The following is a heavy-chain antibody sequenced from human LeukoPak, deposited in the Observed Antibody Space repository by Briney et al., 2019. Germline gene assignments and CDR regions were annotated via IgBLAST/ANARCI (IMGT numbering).Heavy chain of an antibody. CDR1: GGTFSSYA. V-gene: IGHV1-69*13. Sequence: ASVKVSCKASGGTFSSYAISWVRQAPGQGLEWMGGIIPIFGTANYAQKFQGRVTITADESTSTAYMELSSLRSEDTAVYYCARVRASSYYDSSGYQRAFDIWGQGTMVTVSS. D-gene: IGHD3-22*01. J-gene: IGHJ3*02. CDR3: ARVRASSYYDSSGYQRAFDI. CDR2: IIPIFGTA.